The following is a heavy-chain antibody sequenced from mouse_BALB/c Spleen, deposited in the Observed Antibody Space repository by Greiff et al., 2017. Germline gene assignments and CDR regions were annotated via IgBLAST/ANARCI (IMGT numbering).Heavy chain of an antibody. Sequence: VQLQQTGPELVKPGASVKISCKASGYSFTDYIMLWVKQSHGKSLEWIGNINPYYGSTSYNLKFKGKATLTVDKSSSTAYMQLNSLTSEDSAVYYCAREGGKGDFDYWGQGTTLTVSS. CDR3: AREGGKGDFDY. J-gene: IGHJ2*01. D-gene: IGHD1-3*01. CDR2: INPYYGST. V-gene: IGHV1-39*01. CDR1: GYSFTDYI.